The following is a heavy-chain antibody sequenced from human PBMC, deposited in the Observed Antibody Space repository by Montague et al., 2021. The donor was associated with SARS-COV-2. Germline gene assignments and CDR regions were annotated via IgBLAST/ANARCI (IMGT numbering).Heavy chain of an antibody. CDR3: ARLGFVELWLNLGWFDP. D-gene: IGHD3-16*02. CDR2: VYYSGST. J-gene: IGHJ5*02. V-gene: IGHV4-39*01. Sequence: SETLSLTCSVSGDSTRSSGYYWGWIRQPPGKGLEWIGTVYYSGSTNYNPSLKSRVTMPVDTSKNQSSLELRSVTAADTAVYNCARLGFVELWLNLGWFDPWGQGTLVTVSS. CDR1: GDSTRSSGYY.